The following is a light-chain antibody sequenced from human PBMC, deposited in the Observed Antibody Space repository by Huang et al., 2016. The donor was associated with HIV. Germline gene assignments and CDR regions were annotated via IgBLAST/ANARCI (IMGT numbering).Light chain of an antibody. Sequence: EIVMTQSPATLSVSPGERAKFSCRASQSVNNDLAWYQKKPGQAPRYLIYAASTRATGNPARFSGSGSGTEFTLIISSLQSEDFAVYCCQQYNYWPPTFGQGTKLEIK. J-gene: IGKJ2*01. V-gene: IGKV3-15*01. CDR1: QSVNND. CDR3: QQYNYWPPT. CDR2: AAS.